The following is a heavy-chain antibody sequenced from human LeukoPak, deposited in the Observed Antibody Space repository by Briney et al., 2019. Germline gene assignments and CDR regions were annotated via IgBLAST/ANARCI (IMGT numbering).Heavy chain of an antibody. CDR2: IYHSGST. CDR3: AKGHILTGQFYYFDY. J-gene: IGHJ4*02. Sequence: PSETLSLTCTVSGYSISSGYYWGWIRQPPGKGLEWIGSIYHSGSTYYNPSLKSRVTISVDTSKNQFSLKLSSVTAADTAVYYCAKGHILTGQFYYFDYWGQGILVTVSS. V-gene: IGHV4-38-2*02. D-gene: IGHD3-9*01. CDR1: GYSISSGYY.